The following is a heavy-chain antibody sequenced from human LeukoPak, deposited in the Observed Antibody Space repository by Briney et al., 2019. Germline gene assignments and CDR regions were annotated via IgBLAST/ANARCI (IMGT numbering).Heavy chain of an antibody. CDR3: ARGTAGSYYLDY. Sequence: GGSLRLSCAASGFTFSSYSMNWVRQAPGKGLEWVSVIYSGGSTYYADSVKGRFTISRDNSKNTLYLQMNSLRAEDTAVYYCARGTAGSYYLDYWGQGTLVTVSS. D-gene: IGHD1-26*01. V-gene: IGHV3-53*01. J-gene: IGHJ4*02. CDR1: GFTFSSYS. CDR2: IYSGGST.